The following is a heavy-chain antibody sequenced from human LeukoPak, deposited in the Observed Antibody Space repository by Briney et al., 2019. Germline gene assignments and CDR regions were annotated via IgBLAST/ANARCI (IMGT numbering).Heavy chain of an antibody. D-gene: IGHD2-15*01. CDR2: INSDGSEG. CDR3: ARDFGDYFDY. V-gene: IGHV3-7*01. J-gene: IGHJ4*02. CDR1: GFTFSGFW. Sequence: GGSLRLSCAVSGFTFSGFWMSWSRQAPGKGLEWVASINSDGSEGYYADVVKGRFTISRDNAKNSLYLQVNSLRAEDTAVYYCARDFGDYFDYWGQGTLVTVSS.